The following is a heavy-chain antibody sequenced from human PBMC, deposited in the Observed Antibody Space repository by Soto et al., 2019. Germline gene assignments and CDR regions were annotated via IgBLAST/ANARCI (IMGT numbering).Heavy chain of an antibody. CDR3: ARDSPPSIAVAGTLVY. CDR2: IYYSGST. Sequence: SETLSLTCTVSGGSISSYYWSWIRQPPGKGLEWIGYIYYSGSTNYNPSLKSRVTISVDTSKNQFSLKLSSVTAADTAVYYCARDSPPSIAVAGTLVYWGQGTLVTVSS. D-gene: IGHD6-19*01. V-gene: IGHV4-59*01. CDR1: GGSISSYY. J-gene: IGHJ4*02.